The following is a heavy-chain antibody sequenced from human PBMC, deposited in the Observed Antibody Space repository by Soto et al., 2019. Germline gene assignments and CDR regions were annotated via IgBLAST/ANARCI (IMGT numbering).Heavy chain of an antibody. V-gene: IGHV4-31*03. CDR3: ARSQGLRFLEWLPIDY. J-gene: IGHJ4*02. CDR2: IYYSGST. CDR1: GGSISSGGYY. D-gene: IGHD3-3*01. Sequence: PSETLSLTCTVSGGSISSGGYYWSWIRQHPGKGLEWIGYIYYSGSTYYNPSLKSRVNISVDTSKNQFSLKLSSVTAADTAVYYCARSQGLRFLEWLPIDYWGQGTLVTVSS.